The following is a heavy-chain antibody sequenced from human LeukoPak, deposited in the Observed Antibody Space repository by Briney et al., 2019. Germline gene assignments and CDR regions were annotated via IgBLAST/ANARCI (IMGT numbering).Heavy chain of an antibody. CDR1: GFTFSSYG. Sequence: PGGSLTLSCAASGFTFSSYGMHWVRQAPGKGLEWVAVIWYDGSNKYYADSVKGRFTISRDNSKNTLYLQMNSLRAEDTAVYYCARCGGGTGTTWGGYYYYYMDVWGKGTTVTVSS. CDR3: ARCGGGTGTTWGGYYYYYMDV. J-gene: IGHJ6*03. V-gene: IGHV3-33*01. D-gene: IGHD1-7*01. CDR2: IWYDGSNK.